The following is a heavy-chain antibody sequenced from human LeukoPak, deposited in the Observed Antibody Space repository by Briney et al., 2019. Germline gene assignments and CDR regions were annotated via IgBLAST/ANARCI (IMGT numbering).Heavy chain of an antibody. V-gene: IGHV1-69*04. J-gene: IGHJ6*02. D-gene: IGHD4-17*01. CDR1: GATFSSYA. CDR2: IVPILDIA. CDR3: ASGVYGDDYGMDV. Sequence: ASVKLCCKAAGATFSSYAITWGRESPGQGLGWMGRIVPILDIANSAQKFQGRVTITADKSTYTAYMEVSSLRSEDTAVYNCASGVYGDDYGMDVWGQGTTVTVSS.